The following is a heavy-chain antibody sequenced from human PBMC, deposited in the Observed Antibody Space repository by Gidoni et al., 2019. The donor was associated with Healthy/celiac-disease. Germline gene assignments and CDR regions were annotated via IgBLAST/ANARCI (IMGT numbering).Heavy chain of an antibody. V-gene: IGHV2-70*04. D-gene: IGHD3-3*01. Sequence: VTLKASGPALVKPTQTLTLTCTFAGFSLSTRGMRVSWIRQPPGTALEWLARIDWDDDKFYSTSLKTSLTISKDTSKNQGVLTMTNMDPVDTATYYCARSYDFWSGYYPKGDAFDIWGQGTMVTVSS. CDR3: ARSYDFWSGYYPKGDAFDI. CDR1: GFSLSTRGMR. CDR2: IDWDDDK. J-gene: IGHJ3*02.